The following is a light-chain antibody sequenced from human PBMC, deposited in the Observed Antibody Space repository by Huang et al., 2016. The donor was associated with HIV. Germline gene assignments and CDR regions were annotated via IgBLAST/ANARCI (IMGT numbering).Light chain of an antibody. CDR2: DAS. CDR3: QQRSIRPYT. CDR1: QSINNY. Sequence: EIVLTQSPPTLSLSPGESATLSCRASQSINNYLAWYRQNPGQAPRLLIFDASNRATGIPARFSGSGSGTVFTLTISSLEPEDVAVYYCQQRSIRPYTFGQGTKVEIK. J-gene: IGKJ2*01. V-gene: IGKV3-11*01.